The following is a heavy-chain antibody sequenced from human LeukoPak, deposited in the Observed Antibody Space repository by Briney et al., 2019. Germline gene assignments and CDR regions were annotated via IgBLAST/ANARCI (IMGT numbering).Heavy chain of an antibody. Sequence: GGSLRLSCTTSGFTFSSFTMSWVRQAPGKGLEWVSSISYNSANKWHTDSVKGRFTISRDNSKNTLYLQMHSLRAEDTAFYYFTKRTPSGAVTVDSDWG. CDR3: TKRTPSGAVTVDSD. J-gene: IGHJ1*01. D-gene: IGHD2-21*02. CDR2: ISYNSANK. CDR1: GFTFSSFT. V-gene: IGHV3-23*01.